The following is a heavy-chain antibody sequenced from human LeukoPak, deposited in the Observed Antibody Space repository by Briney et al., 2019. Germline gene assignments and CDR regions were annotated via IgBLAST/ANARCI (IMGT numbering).Heavy chain of an antibody. V-gene: IGHV3-21*01. CDR3: ARAHLLYYFDY. J-gene: IGHJ4*02. Sequence: GGSPRLSCAASGFTFSSYSMNWVRQAPGKGLEWVSSISSSSSYIYYADSVKGRFTISRDNAKNSLYLQMNSLRAEDTAVYYCARAHLLYYFDYWGQGTLVTVSS. CDR1: GFTFSSYS. CDR2: ISSSSSYI.